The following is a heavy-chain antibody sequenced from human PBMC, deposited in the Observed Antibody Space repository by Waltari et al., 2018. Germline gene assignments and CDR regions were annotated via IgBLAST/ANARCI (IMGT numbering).Heavy chain of an antibody. V-gene: IGHV1-18*04. CDR2: ISAHNGNT. J-gene: IGHJ4*02. Sequence: QVQLVQSGAEVQKPGASVTVSCKASGYRFTTYGLRGVRQAPGQGLEWMGWISAHNGNTNYAQKLQGRVTMTTDTSTGTAYMELRSLRSDDTAVYYCAREELRGFDYWGQGTLVTVSS. CDR1: GYRFTTYG. D-gene: IGHD1-26*01. CDR3: AREELRGFDY.